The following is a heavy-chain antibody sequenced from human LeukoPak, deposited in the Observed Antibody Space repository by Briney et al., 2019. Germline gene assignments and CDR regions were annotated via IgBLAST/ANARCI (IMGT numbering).Heavy chain of an antibody. V-gene: IGHV3-30*02. CDR3: LRYPGQGVRGYYMDV. J-gene: IGHJ6*03. CDR1: GFTFRSYG. D-gene: IGHD2-15*01. CDR2: IRSDSSND. Sequence: GGSLRLSCVMSGFTFRSYGMHWVRQAPGKGLEWVTLIRSDSSNDYYADSVKGRFTIGRDDSKNTLYLQMNSLRPGDTAVYYCLRYPGQGVRGYYMDVWGKGTTVTVSS.